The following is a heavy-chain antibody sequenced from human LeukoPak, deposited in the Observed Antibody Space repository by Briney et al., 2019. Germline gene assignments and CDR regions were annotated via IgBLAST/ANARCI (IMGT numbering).Heavy chain of an antibody. D-gene: IGHD6-19*01. CDR2: MNPNSGNT. Sequence: GASVKVSCKASRYTFTSYDINWVRQATGQGLEWMGWMNPNSGNTGYAQKFQGRVTITRNTSISTAHMELSSVRSEDTAVYYCAREGSAVAGIGFDYWGQGTLVTVSS. J-gene: IGHJ4*02. V-gene: IGHV1-8*03. CDR3: AREGSAVAGIGFDY. CDR1: RYTFTSYD.